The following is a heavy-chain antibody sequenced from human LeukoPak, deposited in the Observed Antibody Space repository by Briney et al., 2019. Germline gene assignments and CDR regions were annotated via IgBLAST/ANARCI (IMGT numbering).Heavy chain of an antibody. J-gene: IGHJ4*02. V-gene: IGHV4-34*01. D-gene: IGHD5-24*01. Sequence: SETLSLTCAVYGGPFSGYYWSWIRQPPGKGLEWIGEINHSGSTSYNPSLKSRVTISVDTSKNQFSLKLSSVTAADTAVYYCARGSLRWLQLNWGQGTLVTVSS. CDR1: GGPFSGYY. CDR3: ARGSLRWLQLN. CDR2: INHSGST.